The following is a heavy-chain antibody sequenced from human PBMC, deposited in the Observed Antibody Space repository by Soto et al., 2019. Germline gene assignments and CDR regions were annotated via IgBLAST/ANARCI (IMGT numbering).Heavy chain of an antibody. CDR2: ISSSGTTI. J-gene: IGHJ3*01. Sequence: EVQLLESGGGLAKPGGSLRLSCAASGFTFRDYEMHWVRQAPGKGLQWVSYISSSGTTIYYSESVKGRFTISRDTAKNSLYLQLSGLRADDTAVYYCARRIWDPAVVAVATRGAFDVWGQGTMVSVSS. CDR3: ARRIWDPAVVAVATRGAFDV. D-gene: IGHD2-15*01. CDR1: GFTFRDYE. V-gene: IGHV3-48*03.